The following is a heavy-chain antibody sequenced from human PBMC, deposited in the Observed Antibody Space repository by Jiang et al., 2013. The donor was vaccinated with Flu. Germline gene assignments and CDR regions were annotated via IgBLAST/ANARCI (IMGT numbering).Heavy chain of an antibody. D-gene: IGHD5-18*01. CDR2: MYYSGST. J-gene: IGHJ4*02. Sequence: GPGLVKPSETLSLTCTVSGGSISSSSYYWGWIRQPPGKGLEWIGSMYYSGSTYYNPSLKSRVTISVDTSKNQFSLKLSSVTAADTAVYYCARQSHYGYSYGLYWGQGTLVTVSS. CDR1: GGSISSSSYY. V-gene: IGHV4-39*01. CDR3: ARQSHYGYSYGLY.